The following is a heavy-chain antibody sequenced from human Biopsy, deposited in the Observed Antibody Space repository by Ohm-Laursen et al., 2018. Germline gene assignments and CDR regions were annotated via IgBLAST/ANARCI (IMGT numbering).Heavy chain of an antibody. V-gene: IGHV3-74*01. D-gene: IGHD1-7*01. CDR3: ARDYTWNYVGIGY. Sequence: GSLRLSCTASGFSLSDYWIHWVRQSPGKGLEWVSRINSVGSNTRYVDSVKGRFTISRDNAENTLYLQMNSLRAEDTALYYCARDYTWNYVGIGYWGHGTLVTVSS. CDR1: GFSLSDYW. CDR2: INSVGSNT. J-gene: IGHJ4*01.